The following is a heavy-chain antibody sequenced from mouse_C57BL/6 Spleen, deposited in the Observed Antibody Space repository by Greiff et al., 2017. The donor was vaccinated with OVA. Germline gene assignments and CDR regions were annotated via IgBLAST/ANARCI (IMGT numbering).Heavy chain of an antibody. Sequence: VQLQQSGAELVKPGASVKISCKASGYAFSSYWMNWVKQRPGKGLEWIGQIYPGDGDTNYNGKFKGKATLTADKSSSTAYMQLSSLTSEDSAVYFCARRWDYDWYFDVWGTGTTVTVAS. D-gene: IGHD2-4*01. J-gene: IGHJ1*03. V-gene: IGHV1-80*01. CDR1: GYAFSSYW. CDR2: IYPGDGDT. CDR3: ARRWDYDWYFDV.